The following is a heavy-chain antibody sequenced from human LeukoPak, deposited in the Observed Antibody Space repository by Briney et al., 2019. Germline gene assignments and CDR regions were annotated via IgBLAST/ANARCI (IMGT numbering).Heavy chain of an antibody. CDR3: ARVDYSDP. D-gene: IGHD2-15*01. V-gene: IGHV1-2*02. Sequence: ASVKVSCKASGGTFSSYAISWVRQAPGQGLEWMGWINPNSGVTNYAQKFQGRVTMTRDTSISTAYMELSRLTSDDTAVYYCARVDYSDPWGQGTQVTVSS. J-gene: IGHJ5*02. CDR1: GGTFSSYA. CDR2: INPNSGVT.